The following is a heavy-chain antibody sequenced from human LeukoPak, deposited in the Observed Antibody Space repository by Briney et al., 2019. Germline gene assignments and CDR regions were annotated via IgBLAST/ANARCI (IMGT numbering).Heavy chain of an antibody. Sequence: SVKVSCKASGGTFSSYAISWVRQAPRQGLEWMGGIIPIFGAANYAQKFQGRVTITTDESTSTAYMELSSLRSEDTAVYYCARDNPRGVWSGSKADYYYYYMDVWGKGTTVTVSS. D-gene: IGHD3-3*01. CDR1: GGTFSSYA. CDR3: ARDNPRGVWSGSKADYYYYYMDV. V-gene: IGHV1-69*05. CDR2: IIPIFGAA. J-gene: IGHJ6*03.